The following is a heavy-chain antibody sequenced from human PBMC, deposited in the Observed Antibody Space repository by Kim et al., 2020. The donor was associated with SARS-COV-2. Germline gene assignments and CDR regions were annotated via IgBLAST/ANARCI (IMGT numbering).Heavy chain of an antibody. D-gene: IGHD3-16*01. J-gene: IGHJ6*03. CDR3: ARGGALNYSYCYMDV. Sequence: ATSVKGRLTIARDDSKNSLYLQMDSLKTEDTAVYYCARGGALNYSYCYMDVWGKGTTVTVSS. V-gene: IGHV3-72*01.